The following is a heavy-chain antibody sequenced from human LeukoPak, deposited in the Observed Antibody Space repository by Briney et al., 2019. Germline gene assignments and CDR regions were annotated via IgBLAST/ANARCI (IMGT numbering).Heavy chain of an antibody. Sequence: SETLSLTCTVSGGSISSYYWSWIRQPPGKGLEWIGYIYYSGSTDYNPSLKSRVTISVDTSKNQFSLKLSSVTAADTAVYYCARWGQLVYYFDYWGQGTLVTVSS. D-gene: IGHD6-13*01. J-gene: IGHJ4*02. CDR2: IYYSGST. CDR1: GGSISSYY. V-gene: IGHV4-59*08. CDR3: ARWGQLVYYFDY.